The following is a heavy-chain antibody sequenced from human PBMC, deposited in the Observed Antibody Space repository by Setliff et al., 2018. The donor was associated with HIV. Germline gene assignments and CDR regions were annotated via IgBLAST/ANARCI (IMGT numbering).Heavy chain of an antibody. CDR2: TNPSGGST. J-gene: IGHJ3*02. V-gene: IGHV1-46*01. D-gene: IGHD5-12*01. CDR3: ARDMSGGDGYNHGAFDI. CDR1: GYTFTNYY. Sequence: ASVKVSCKASGYTFTNYYIHWVRQAPGQGLEWMGITNPSGGSTTYAQNFQGRVTMTRDTSTSTVYMELRSLKSEDTAVYYCARDMSGGDGYNHGAFDIWGQGTMVTVSS.